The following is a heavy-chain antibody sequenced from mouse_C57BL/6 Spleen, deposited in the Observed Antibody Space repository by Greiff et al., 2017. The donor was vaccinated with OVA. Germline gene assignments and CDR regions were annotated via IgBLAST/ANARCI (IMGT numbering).Heavy chain of an antibody. CDR1: GFTFSDYG. CDR3: ARPSYYGSSEAMDY. CDR2: ISSGSSTI. Sequence: EVQLVESGGGLVKPGGSLKLSCAASGFTFSDYGMHWVRQAPEKGLEWVAYISSGSSTIYYADTVKGRFTISRDNAKNTLFLQMTSLRSEDTAMYYCARPSYYGSSEAMDYWGQGTSVTVSS. J-gene: IGHJ4*01. D-gene: IGHD1-1*01. V-gene: IGHV5-17*01.